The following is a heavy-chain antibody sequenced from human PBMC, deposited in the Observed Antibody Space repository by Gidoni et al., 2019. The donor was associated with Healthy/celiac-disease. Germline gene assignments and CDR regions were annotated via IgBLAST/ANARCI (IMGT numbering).Heavy chain of an antibody. CDR3: ARDTRIAVAGAHGGLDYYYYYGMDV. Sequence: QVQLVQSGAEVKKPGASVKVSCKASGYTFTSYGISWVRQAPGQGLEWMGWISAYNGNTNYAQKLQGRVTMTTDTSTSTAYMELRSLRSDDTAVYYCARDTRIAVAGAHGGLDYYYYYGMDVWGQGTTVTVSS. CDR1: GYTFTSYG. CDR2: ISAYNGNT. D-gene: IGHD6-19*01. J-gene: IGHJ6*02. V-gene: IGHV1-18*01.